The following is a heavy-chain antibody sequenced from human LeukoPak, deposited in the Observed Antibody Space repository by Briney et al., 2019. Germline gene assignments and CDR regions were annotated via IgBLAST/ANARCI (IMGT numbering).Heavy chain of an antibody. Sequence: GGSLRLSCVASGXTLSSNYMSCVRQAPGRGLECVSVFYSGSSTYYAESVKGRFTISRNTSKNTLYLQMNSLRADDTAVYYCARDRSSGWYVYDYWGQGTLVTVSS. CDR1: GXTLSSNY. CDR2: FYSGSST. V-gene: IGHV3-53*01. D-gene: IGHD6-19*01. CDR3: ARDRSSGWYVYDY. J-gene: IGHJ4*02.